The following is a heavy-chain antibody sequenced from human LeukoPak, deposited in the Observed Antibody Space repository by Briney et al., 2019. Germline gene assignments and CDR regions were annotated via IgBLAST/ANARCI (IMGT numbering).Heavy chain of an antibody. D-gene: IGHD3-9*01. V-gene: IGHV3-23*01. CDR1: GFTFSSYA. CDR2: ISGSGGST. Sequence: GGSLRLSCAASGFTFSSYAMSWVRQAPGKGLEWVSAISGSGGSTYYADSVKGRFTISRDNSKNTLYLQMNSLRAEDTAVYYCAKDPNDILTGYFAWFDPWGQGTLVTVSS. CDR3: AKDPNDILTGYFAWFDP. J-gene: IGHJ5*02.